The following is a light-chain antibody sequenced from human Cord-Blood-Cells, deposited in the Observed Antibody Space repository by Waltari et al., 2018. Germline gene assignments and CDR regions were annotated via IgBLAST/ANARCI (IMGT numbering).Light chain of an antibody. CDR1: SGSIASNY. CDR2: EDN. V-gene: IGLV6-57*01. J-gene: IGLJ2*01. CDR3: QSYDSSTHVV. Sequence: NFMLTQPHSVSESPGKTVTISCTRSSGSIASNYVQWYQQRPGSSPTTVIYEDNKRPAGAPARFSGSIDSSSNSASLTISGLKTEDEADDYCQSYDSSTHVVFGGGTKLTVL.